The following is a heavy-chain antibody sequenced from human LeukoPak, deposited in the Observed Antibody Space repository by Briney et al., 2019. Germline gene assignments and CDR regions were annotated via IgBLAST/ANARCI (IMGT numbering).Heavy chain of an antibody. J-gene: IGHJ4*02. D-gene: IGHD5-24*01. V-gene: IGHV1-8*03. CDR1: GGTFSSYA. Sequence: GSSVKVSCKASGGTFSSYAISWVRQATGQGLEWMGWMNPNSGNTGYAQKFQGRVTITRNTSISTAYMELSSLRSEDTAVYYCARGRWLLGPDYWGQGTLVTVSS. CDR3: ARGRWLLGPDY. CDR2: MNPNSGNT.